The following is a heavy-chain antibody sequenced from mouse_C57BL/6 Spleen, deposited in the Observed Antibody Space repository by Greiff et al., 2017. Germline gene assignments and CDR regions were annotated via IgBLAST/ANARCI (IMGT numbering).Heavy chain of an antibody. CDR3: AREREFVTTVVATDVDV. CDR2: IYPGDGDT. Sequence: QVQLKQSGAELVKPGASVKISCKASGYAFSSYWMNWVKQRPGKGLEWIGQIYPGDGDTNYNGKFKGKATLTADKSSSTAYMQLSSLTSEDSAVYFCAREREFVTTVVATDVDVWGTGTTVTVSS. V-gene: IGHV1-80*01. J-gene: IGHJ1*03. D-gene: IGHD1-1*01. CDR1: GYAFSSYW.